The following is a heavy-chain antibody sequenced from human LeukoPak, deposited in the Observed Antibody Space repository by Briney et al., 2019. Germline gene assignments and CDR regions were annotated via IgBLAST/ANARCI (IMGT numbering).Heavy chain of an antibody. CDR3: ARVHGDYPAGMDV. J-gene: IGHJ6*03. D-gene: IGHD4-17*01. Sequence: GASVNVSRKTSGYGFNSYGISWVRQAPGQGLEWLGWTSAYNGITTYAQSLQGRVTITTDTFTTTVFVELRSLTSDDTAVYFCARVHGDYPAGMDVWGKGTTVIVS. V-gene: IGHV1-18*01. CDR1: GYGFNSYG. CDR2: TSAYNGIT.